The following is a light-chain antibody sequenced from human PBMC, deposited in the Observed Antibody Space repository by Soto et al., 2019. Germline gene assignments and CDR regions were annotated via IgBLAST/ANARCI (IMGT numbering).Light chain of an antibody. CDR2: GAS. CDR3: QQYGSSPLT. Sequence: ESVLPQYPDTLSLSPGERAALSCRASQSVSSSYLAWYQQKPGQAPRLLIYGASSRATGIPDRFSGSGSGTDFTLTISRLEPEDFAVYYCQQYGSSPLTFGGGTK. CDR1: QSVSSSY. J-gene: IGKJ4*01. V-gene: IGKV3-20*01.